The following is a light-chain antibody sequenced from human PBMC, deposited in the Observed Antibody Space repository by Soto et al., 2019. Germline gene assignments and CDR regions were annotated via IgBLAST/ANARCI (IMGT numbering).Light chain of an antibody. J-gene: IGKJ4*01. CDR3: QQSFTTPFT. Sequence: GDRVTITCRASQSISTWLAWYQQKPGKAPKLLIYDASSLESGVPSRFGGGGSGTEFTLTISSLQPDDFAIYYCQQSFTTPFTFGGGTKVDIK. V-gene: IGKV1-5*01. CDR2: DAS. CDR1: QSISTW.